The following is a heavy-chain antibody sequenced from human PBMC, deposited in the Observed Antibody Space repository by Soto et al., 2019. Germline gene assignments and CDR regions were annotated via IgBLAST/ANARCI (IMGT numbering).Heavy chain of an antibody. Sequence: GGSLRLSCTTSGFTFGDYALSWVRQAPGKGLEWVGFIRRNAYGETTDYAASVKGRFTISRDDSKSIAYLQMNSLRTEDTALYYCTRASSLDFDFWGQGTLVTVSS. CDR2: IRRNAYGETT. CDR1: GFTFGDYA. D-gene: IGHD3-16*01. J-gene: IGHJ4*02. CDR3: TRASSLDFDF. V-gene: IGHV3-49*04.